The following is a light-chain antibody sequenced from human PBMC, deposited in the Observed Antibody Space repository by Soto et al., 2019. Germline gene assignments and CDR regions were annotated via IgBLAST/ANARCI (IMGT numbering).Light chain of an antibody. J-gene: IGKJ1*01. CDR1: QSVDTS. CDR2: GAS. Sequence: EIVMTQSPVTLSVSPGERATLACRVSQSVDTSLAWYQQKPGQPPMLLIYGASTKAIGIPARFSGSGSGTEFSLTISSLQSEDFAVYHCQQYNNWPPEAFGQGTKVEIK. CDR3: QQYNNWPPEA. V-gene: IGKV3-15*01.